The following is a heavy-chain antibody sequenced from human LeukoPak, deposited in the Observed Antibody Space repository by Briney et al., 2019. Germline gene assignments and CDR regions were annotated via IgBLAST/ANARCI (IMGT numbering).Heavy chain of an antibody. Sequence: ASVKVSCKASGYTFASYDINWVRQATGQGLEWMGWMNPNSGNTGYAQKFQGRVTMTRNTSISTAYTELSSLRSEDTAVYYCARVPVRGWYYYYMDVWGKGTTVTVSS. CDR1: GYTFASYD. CDR2: MNPNSGNT. CDR3: ARVPVRGWYYYYMDV. V-gene: IGHV1-8*01. D-gene: IGHD3-10*01. J-gene: IGHJ6*03.